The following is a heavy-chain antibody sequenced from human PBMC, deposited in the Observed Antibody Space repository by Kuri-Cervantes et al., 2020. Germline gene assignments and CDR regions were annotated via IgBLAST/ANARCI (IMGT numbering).Heavy chain of an antibody. CDR1: GFTFSDYY. D-gene: IGHD5/OR15-5a*01. J-gene: IGHJ4*02. Sequence: GGSLRLSCAASGFTFSDYYMSWIRQAPGKGLEWVSYISSSGSTIYYADSVKGRFTISRDNSKNTLYLQMNGLRPEDTAVYYCARGVYSVPDYWGQGTLVTVSS. CDR2: ISSSGSTI. V-gene: IGHV3-11*04. CDR3: ARGVYSVPDY.